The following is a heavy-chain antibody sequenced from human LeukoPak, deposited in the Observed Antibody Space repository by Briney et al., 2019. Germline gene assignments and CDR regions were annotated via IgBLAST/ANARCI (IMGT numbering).Heavy chain of an antibody. D-gene: IGHD6-19*01. J-gene: IGHJ5*02. CDR1: GYTLTELS. CDR2: FDPEDGET. V-gene: IGHV1-24*01. CDR3: ATVPNGSGWTGGWFDP. Sequence: ASVKVFCKISGYTLTELSMHWVRQAPGKGLEWMGGFDPEDGETIYAQKFQGRVTMTEDTSTDTAYMELSSLRSEDTAVYYCATVPNGSGWTGGWFDPWGQGTLVTVSS.